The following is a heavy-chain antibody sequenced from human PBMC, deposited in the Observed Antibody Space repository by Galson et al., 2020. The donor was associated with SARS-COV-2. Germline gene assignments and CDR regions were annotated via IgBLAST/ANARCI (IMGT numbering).Heavy chain of an antibody. CDR3: ARWSSSNAFDI. CDR2: ISASGGTT. J-gene: IGHJ3*02. V-gene: IGHV3-23*01. CDR1: GFIFSDYA. Sequence: TGGSLRLSCAASGFIFSDYAMSWVRQAPGKGLEWVSGISASGGTTYYADSVKGRFIISRDNSKNTLYLQMNSLRADDTAVYYCARWSSSNAFDIWGQGTMVTVSS. D-gene: IGHD3-3*01.